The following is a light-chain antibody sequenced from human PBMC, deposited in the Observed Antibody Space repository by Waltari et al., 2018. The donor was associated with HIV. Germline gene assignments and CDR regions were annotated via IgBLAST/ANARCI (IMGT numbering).Light chain of an antibody. CDR3: QQRSNWHPYT. V-gene: IGKV3-11*01. CDR1: QSVSSY. Sequence: EIVFTQSPATLLLSPGERATLSCRASQSVSSYLAWDQQKPGQAPRLHIYDASNRATGIPARFSGSGSETDFTLTITSLEPEDFAVYYCQQRSNWHPYTFGQGTKLEIK. CDR2: DAS. J-gene: IGKJ2*01.